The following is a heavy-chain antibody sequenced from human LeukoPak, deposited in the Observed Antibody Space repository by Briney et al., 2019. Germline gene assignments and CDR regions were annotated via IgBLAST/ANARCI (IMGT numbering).Heavy chain of an antibody. CDR3: ARDPRPGIAVAGYDY. J-gene: IGHJ4*02. CDR2: IYSGGST. Sequence: PGGSLRLSCAASGFTVSSNYMSWVRQAPGKGLEWVSVIYSGGSTCYADSVKGRFTISRDNSKNTLYLQMNSLRAEDTAVYYCARDPRPGIAVAGYDYWGQGTLVTVSS. D-gene: IGHD6-19*01. V-gene: IGHV3-66*02. CDR1: GFTVSSNY.